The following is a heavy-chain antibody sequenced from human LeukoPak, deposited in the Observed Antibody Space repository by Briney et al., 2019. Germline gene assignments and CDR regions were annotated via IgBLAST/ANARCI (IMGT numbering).Heavy chain of an antibody. Sequence: GGSLRLSCAASGFTFTSYSMHWVRQAPGKGLEWVSTVRGSDTYYAYSVQGRFTISRDNSKNTLYLQMNSLRAADTAVYYCAKFFPPDYYYGMDVWGQGTTITVSS. V-gene: IGHV3-23*01. CDR1: GFTFTSYS. D-gene: IGHD2/OR15-2a*01. J-gene: IGHJ6*02. CDR3: AKFFPPDYYYGMDV. CDR2: VRGSDT.